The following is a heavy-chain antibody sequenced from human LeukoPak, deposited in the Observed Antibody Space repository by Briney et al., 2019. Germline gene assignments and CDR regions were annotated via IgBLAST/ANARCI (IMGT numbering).Heavy chain of an antibody. CDR2: IIPIFGTA. V-gene: IGHV1-69*13. CDR1: GGTFISYA. J-gene: IGHJ4*02. CDR3: ARARHVYYGSGSYDY. D-gene: IGHD3-10*01. Sequence: SVKVSCKASGGTFISYAISWVRQAPGQGLEWMGGIIPIFGTANYAQKFQGRVTITADESTSTAYMELSSLRSEDTAVYYCARARHVYYGSGSYDYWGQGTLVTVSS.